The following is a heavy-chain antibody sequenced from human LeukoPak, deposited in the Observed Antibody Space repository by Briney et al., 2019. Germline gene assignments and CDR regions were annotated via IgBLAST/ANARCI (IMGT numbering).Heavy chain of an antibody. CDR1: GFTFSTYW. CDR3: ARGSPWPSREHHFDF. CDR2: INQDGGQK. Sequence: GGSLRLSCAASGFTFSTYWRTWVRRPQGKGREGWALINQDGGQKYYVDSVKGRFTISRDNAKNSLYLQMNSLRAEDTAMYYCARGSPWPSREHHFDFWGQGTLVTVSS. V-gene: IGHV3-7*01. J-gene: IGHJ4*02. D-gene: IGHD1/OR15-1a*01.